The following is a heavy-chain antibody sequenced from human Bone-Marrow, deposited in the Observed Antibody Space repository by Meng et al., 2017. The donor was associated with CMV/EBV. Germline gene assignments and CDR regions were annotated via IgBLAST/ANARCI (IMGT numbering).Heavy chain of an antibody. Sequence: SETLSLTCTVSGYSISSGYYWGWIRQPPGKGLEWIGSIYYSGSTYYNPSLKSRVTISVDTSKNQFSLKLSSVTAADTAMYYCARGYYDFWSGGGLDGWGQGTTVTVSS. CDR2: IYYSGST. J-gene: IGHJ6*02. CDR1: GYSISSGYY. V-gene: IGHV4-38-2*02. CDR3: ARGYYDFWSGGGLDG. D-gene: IGHD3-3*01.